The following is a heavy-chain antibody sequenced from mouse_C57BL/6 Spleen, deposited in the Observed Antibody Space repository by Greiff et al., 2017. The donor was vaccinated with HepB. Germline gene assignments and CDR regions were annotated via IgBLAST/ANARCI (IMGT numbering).Heavy chain of an antibody. CDR1: GYTFTSYT. CDR3: ARSRITTLVAHFYY. V-gene: IGHV1-4*01. J-gene: IGHJ2*01. CDR2: INHSSGYT. Sequence: QVQLQQSGAELARPGASVKMSCKASGYTFTSYTMHWVKQRPGQGLEWIGYINHSSGYTKYKQKFKDKATLTADKSSSTAYMQLSSLTSEDSAVYYCARSRITTLVAHFYYWGQGTTLTVSS. D-gene: IGHD1-1*01.